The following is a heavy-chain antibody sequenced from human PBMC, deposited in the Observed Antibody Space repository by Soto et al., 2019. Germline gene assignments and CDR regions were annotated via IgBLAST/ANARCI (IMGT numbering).Heavy chain of an antibody. CDR1: GFTFSSYG. CDR2: IWYDGSNK. V-gene: IGHV3-33*01. D-gene: IGHD1-7*01. Sequence: PGGSLRLSCAASGFTFSSYGMHWVRQAPGKGLEWVAVIWYDGSNKYYADSVKGRFTISRDNSKNTLYLQMNSLRAEDTAVYYCASSPKNWNWSLDYWGQGTLVTVSS. CDR3: ASSPKNWNWSLDY. J-gene: IGHJ4*02.